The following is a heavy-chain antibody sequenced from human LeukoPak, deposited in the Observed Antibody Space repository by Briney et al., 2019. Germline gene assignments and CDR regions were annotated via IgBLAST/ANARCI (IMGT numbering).Heavy chain of an antibody. D-gene: IGHD3-22*01. J-gene: IGHJ4*02. V-gene: IGHV3-21*01. CDR3: ARDLLFYYDSSGYYPFDY. Sequence: GGSLRLSCAASGFIFSSYSMNWVRQAPGKGLEWVSSISSSSSYIYYADSVKGRFTISRDNAKNSLYLQMNSLRAEDTAVYYCARDLLFYYDSSGYYPFDYWGQGTLVTVSS. CDR1: GFIFSSYS. CDR2: ISSSSSYI.